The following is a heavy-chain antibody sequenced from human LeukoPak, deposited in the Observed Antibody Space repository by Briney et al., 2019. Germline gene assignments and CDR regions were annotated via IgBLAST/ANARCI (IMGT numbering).Heavy chain of an antibody. CDR1: GGSISSYY. CDR2: IYYSGST. CDR3: ASGRDYDFWSGYYIPFDY. J-gene: IGHJ4*02. Sequence: SETLSLTCTVSGGSISSYYWSWIRQPPGKGLEWIGYIYYSGSTNYNPSLKSRVTISVDTSKNQFSLKLSSVTAADTAVYYRASGRDYDFWSGYYIPFDYWGQGTLVTVSS. V-gene: IGHV4-59*01. D-gene: IGHD3-3*01.